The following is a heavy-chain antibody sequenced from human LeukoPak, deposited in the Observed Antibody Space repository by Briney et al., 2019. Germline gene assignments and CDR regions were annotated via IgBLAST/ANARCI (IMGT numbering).Heavy chain of an antibody. CDR1: GFTFSSYA. D-gene: IGHD2-2*01. CDR3: AVVPAAKDCFDY. CDR2: ISGSGGST. J-gene: IGHJ4*02. Sequence: PGGSLRLSCAASGFTFSSYAMSWVRQAPGKGLEWVSAISGSGGSTYYADSVKGRFTISRDNSKNTLYLQMNSLRAEDTAVYYYAVVPAAKDCFDYWGQGTLVTVSS. V-gene: IGHV3-23*01.